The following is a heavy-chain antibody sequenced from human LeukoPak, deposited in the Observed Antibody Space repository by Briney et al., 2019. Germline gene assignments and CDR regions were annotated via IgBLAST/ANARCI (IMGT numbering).Heavy chain of an antibody. CDR1: GGSISSDY. J-gene: IGHJ6*03. V-gene: IGHV4-59*12. Sequence: SETLSLTCTVSGGSISSDYWSWIRQPPGKGLEWIGYIYYSGNTKYNPSLKSRVTISVDTSKNQFSLKLSSVTAADTAVYYCARDSEPAAISIDMDVWGKGTTVTVSS. D-gene: IGHD2-2*02. CDR3: ARDSEPAAISIDMDV. CDR2: IYYSGNT.